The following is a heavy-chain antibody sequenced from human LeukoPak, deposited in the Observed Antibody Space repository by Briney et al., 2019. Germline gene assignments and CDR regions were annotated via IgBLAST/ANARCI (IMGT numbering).Heavy chain of an antibody. CDR1: GFTFSSYG. J-gene: IGHJ6*03. V-gene: IGHV3-33*06. CDR3: AKDRSDIVVVPVAHYYYYMDV. Sequence: PGGSLRLSCAASGFTFSSYGMHWVRQAPGKGLEWVAVIWYDGSNKYYADSVKGRFTISRDNSKNTLYLQMNSLGAEDTAVYYCAKDRSDIVVVPVAHYYYYMDVWGKGTTVTVSS. CDR2: IWYDGSNK. D-gene: IGHD2-2*01.